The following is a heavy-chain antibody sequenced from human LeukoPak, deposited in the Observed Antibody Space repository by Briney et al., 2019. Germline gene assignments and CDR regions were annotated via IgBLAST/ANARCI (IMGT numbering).Heavy chain of an antibody. Sequence: GGSLRLSCAASGFAFSSYAMHWVRQAPGKGLEWVAVISYDGSNKYYADSVKGRFTISRDNSKNTLYLQMNSLRAEDTAVYYCARERYGGNFLHPAAGYWGQGTLVTVSS. J-gene: IGHJ4*02. CDR2: ISYDGSNK. CDR1: GFAFSSYA. CDR3: ARERYGGNFLHPAAGY. V-gene: IGHV3-30-3*01. D-gene: IGHD4-23*01.